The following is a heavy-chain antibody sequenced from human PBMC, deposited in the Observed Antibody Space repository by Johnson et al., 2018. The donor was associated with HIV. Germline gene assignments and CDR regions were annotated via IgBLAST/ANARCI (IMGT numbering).Heavy chain of an antibody. J-gene: IGHJ3*02. CDR1: GFSFSRYV. Sequence: QVQLVESGGGVVQPGRSLRLSCAASGFSFSRYVMHWVRQAPGKGLEWVSAISGSGGRTNYADSVKGRFTISRDNSENTLYLQMSSLRPDDSAVYYCARDRWLGDAFDIWGQGTMVTVSS. CDR2: ISGSGGRT. CDR3: ARDRWLGDAFDI. V-gene: IGHV3-NL1*01. D-gene: IGHD6-19*01.